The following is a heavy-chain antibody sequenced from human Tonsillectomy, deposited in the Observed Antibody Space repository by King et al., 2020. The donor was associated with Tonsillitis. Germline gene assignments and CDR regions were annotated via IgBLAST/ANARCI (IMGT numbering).Heavy chain of an antibody. CDR2: ISYDGSNK. D-gene: IGHD2-15*01. Sequence: VQLVESGGGVLQPGRSLRLSCAASGFTFSTYGMHWVRQAPGKGLEWVSLISYDGSNKYYTESVKGRFTISRDNSKSTLYLQMNSLRAEDTAVYYCAKDALGYCSGSSCYGNAEYFQHWGQGTLVTVSS. CDR1: GFTFSTYG. CDR3: AKDALGYCSGSSCYGNAEYFQH. J-gene: IGHJ1*01. V-gene: IGHV3-30*18.